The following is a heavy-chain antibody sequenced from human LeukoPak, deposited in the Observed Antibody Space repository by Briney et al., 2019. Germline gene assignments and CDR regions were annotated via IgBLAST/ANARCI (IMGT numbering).Heavy chain of an antibody. J-gene: IGHJ3*02. Sequence: GGSLRLSCAASGFTFSDYYMSWIRQAPGKGLEWLSYISSSTTTIYYADSVRGRFTISRDNARNSLYLQMNSLRAEDTAVYYCARGHSSAWYGDDATDPFDIWGRGTMVTVSS. CDR1: GFTFSDYY. CDR2: ISSSTTTI. D-gene: IGHD6-19*01. V-gene: IGHV3-11*04. CDR3: ARGHSSAWYGDDATDPFDI.